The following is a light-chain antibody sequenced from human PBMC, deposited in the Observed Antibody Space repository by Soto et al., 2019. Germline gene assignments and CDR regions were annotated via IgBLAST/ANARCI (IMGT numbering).Light chain of an antibody. CDR3: QQSNKTPRT. Sequence: DIQMTQSPSSLSASVGDRVTITCRASQTINNNLNWYQQKPGKAPKLLIYAASSLHSGVPSRFSGSASGTDFTLTITSLQPEDLAIYFCQQSNKTPRTFGQGTKVDI. CDR1: QTINNN. J-gene: IGKJ1*01. CDR2: AAS. V-gene: IGKV1-39*01.